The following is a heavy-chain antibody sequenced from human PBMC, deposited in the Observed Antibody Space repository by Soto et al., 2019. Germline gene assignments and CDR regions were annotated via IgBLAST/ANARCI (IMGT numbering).Heavy chain of an antibody. Sequence: LGESLKISCKGSGYSFTSYWIGWVRQMPGKGLEWMGIIYPGDSDTRYSLSFQGQVTISADKSISTAYLQWSSLKASDTAMYYCARLNCSGGGCYTYYYYYGMDVWGQGTTVTVSS. V-gene: IGHV5-51*01. D-gene: IGHD2-15*01. CDR3: ARLNCSGGGCYTYYYYYGMDV. CDR1: GYSFTSYW. J-gene: IGHJ6*02. CDR2: IYPGDSDT.